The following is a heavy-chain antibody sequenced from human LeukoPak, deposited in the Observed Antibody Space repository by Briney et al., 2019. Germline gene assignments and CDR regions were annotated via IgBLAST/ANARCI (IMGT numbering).Heavy chain of an antibody. V-gene: IGHV4-39*01. CDR3: ASRGLELRSWFDP. CDR1: GGSISSSSYY. J-gene: IGHJ5*02. D-gene: IGHD1-7*01. CDR2: IYYSGST. Sequence: PSETLSLTCTVSGGSISSSSYYWGWIRQPPGKGLEWIGGIYYSGSTYYNPSLKSRVTISVDTSKNQFSLKLSSVTAADTAVYYCASRGLELRSWFDPWGQGTLVTVSS.